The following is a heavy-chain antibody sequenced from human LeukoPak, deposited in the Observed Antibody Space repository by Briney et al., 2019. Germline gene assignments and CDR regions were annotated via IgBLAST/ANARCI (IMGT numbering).Heavy chain of an antibody. CDR2: INPNSGGT. Sequence: ASLKVSRKASGYTFTGSYIHWVRQAPGQGLEWMGWINPNSGGTNYAQEFQGRVTMTRDTSISTAYMELSRLRSDDTAVYYCARGKGITMIVAHWGQGTLVTVSS. CDR1: GYTFTGSY. CDR3: ARGKGITMIVAH. D-gene: IGHD3-22*01. J-gene: IGHJ4*02. V-gene: IGHV1-2*02.